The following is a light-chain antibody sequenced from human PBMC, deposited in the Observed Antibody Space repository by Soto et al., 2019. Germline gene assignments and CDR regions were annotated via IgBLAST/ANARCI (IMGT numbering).Light chain of an antibody. CDR1: QSVSSN. J-gene: IGKJ1*01. V-gene: IGKV3-15*01. Sequence: EILMTQSPATLSVSPGERATLSCRASQSVSSNLAWYQQKPGQAPRLLIYDASTRATGIPATFSGSGSGTDFTLTISSLQSEDFAVYYCQQYNNWPETFGPGTKVE. CDR2: DAS. CDR3: QQYNNWPET.